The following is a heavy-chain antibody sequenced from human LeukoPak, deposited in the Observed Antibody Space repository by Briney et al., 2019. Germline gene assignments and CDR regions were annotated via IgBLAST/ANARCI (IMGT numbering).Heavy chain of an antibody. V-gene: IGHV4-34*01. Sequence: SPSETLSLTCAVYGGSFSGYYWSWLRQPPGKGLEWRGEINHSGSTNYNPSLKSRVTISVDTSKNQLSLKLSSVTAADTAVYYCARVFRGYSYLVSWGQGTLVTVSS. D-gene: IGHD5-18*01. CDR2: INHSGST. J-gene: IGHJ4*02. CDR3: ARVFRGYSYLVS. CDR1: GGSFSGYY.